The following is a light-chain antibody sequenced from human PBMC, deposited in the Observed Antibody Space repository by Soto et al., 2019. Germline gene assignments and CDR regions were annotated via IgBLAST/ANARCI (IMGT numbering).Light chain of an antibody. CDR3: QQPNSYPLT. CDR2: AAS. V-gene: IGKV1-9*01. J-gene: IGKJ4*01. Sequence: DIQLTQSPSFLSASVGDRVTITCRASQGISSYLAWYQQKPGKAPKLLIYAASTLQSGVPSRFRGSGFGTQSTLTISSLQPEDFASYYCQQPNSYPLTFGGGTKVEIK. CDR1: QGISSY.